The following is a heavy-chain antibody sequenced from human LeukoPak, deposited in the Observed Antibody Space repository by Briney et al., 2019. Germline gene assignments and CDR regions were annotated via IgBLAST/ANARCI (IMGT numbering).Heavy chain of an antibody. CDR2: ISWNSGSI. D-gene: IGHD2-2*01. V-gene: IGHV3-9*01. CDR3: AKEKGYCSSTSCYELDY. CDR1: GFTFDDYA. J-gene: IGHJ4*02. Sequence: GGSLRLSCAASGFTFDDYAMHWVRQAPGKGLEWVSGISWNSGSIGYADSVKGRFTISRDNAKNSLYLQMNSLRAEDTALYYCAKEKGYCSSTSCYELDYWGQGTLVTVSS.